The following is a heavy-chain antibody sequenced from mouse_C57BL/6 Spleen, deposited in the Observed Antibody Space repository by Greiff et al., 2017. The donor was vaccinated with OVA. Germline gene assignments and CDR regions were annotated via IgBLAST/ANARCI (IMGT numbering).Heavy chain of an antibody. D-gene: IGHD2-3*01. CDR2: IYPGSGST. Sequence: VQLQEPGAELVKPGASVTLSCKASGYTFTSYWITWVKQRPGQGLEWIGDIYPGSGSTNYNEKFKSKATLTVDTSSSTAYMQLSSLTSEDAAVYYCARNDDGYCDYWGQGTTLTVSS. CDR1: GYTFTSYW. CDR3: ARNDDGYCDY. J-gene: IGHJ2*01. V-gene: IGHV1-55*01.